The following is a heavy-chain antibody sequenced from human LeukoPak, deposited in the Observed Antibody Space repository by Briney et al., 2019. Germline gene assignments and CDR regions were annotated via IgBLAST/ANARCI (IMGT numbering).Heavy chain of an antibody. Sequence: GASVKVSCKASGYTLTSYDINWGGQAPGEGVGWRGGMNPKSGKTGYAQKFQGRVTMTRNTSISTAYMELSSLRSEDTAVYYCARGGPPYYDFWSGYYSAPPFDPWGQGTLVTVSS. J-gene: IGHJ5*02. CDR1: GYTLTSYD. CDR3: ARGGPPYYDFWSGYYSAPPFDP. CDR2: MNPKSGKT. D-gene: IGHD3-3*01. V-gene: IGHV1-8*01.